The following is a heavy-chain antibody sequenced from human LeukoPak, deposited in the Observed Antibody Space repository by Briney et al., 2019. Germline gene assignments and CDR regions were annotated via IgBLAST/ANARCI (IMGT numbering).Heavy chain of an antibody. CDR2: INPNSGGI. V-gene: IGHV1-2*02. CDR1: GYTFTGYY. J-gene: IGHJ6*03. CDR3: ARDGPYCSSTSCRIRYYYYYMDV. Sequence: ASVKVSCKASGYTFTGYYMHWVRQAPGQGLEWMGWINPNSGGINYAQKFQGRVTMTRDTSISTAYMELSRLRSDDTAVYYCARDGPYCSSTSCRIRYYYYYMDVWGKGTTVTVSS. D-gene: IGHD2-2*01.